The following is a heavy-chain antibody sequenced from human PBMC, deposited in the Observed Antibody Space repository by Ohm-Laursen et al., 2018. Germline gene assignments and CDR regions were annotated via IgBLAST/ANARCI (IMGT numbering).Heavy chain of an antibody. Sequence: SQTLSLTCAVSGYSISSNNWWVWIRQPPGKGLEWIGYIYHSGSSHYNPSLKSRVTMSLDTSNNQFSLKLSSVTAVDTAVYYCARKRDSSGYFEWGQGTLVTVSS. V-gene: IGHV4-28*02. CDR2: IYHSGSS. CDR1: GYSISSNNW. CDR3: ARKRDSSGYFE. D-gene: IGHD3-22*01. J-gene: IGHJ4*02.